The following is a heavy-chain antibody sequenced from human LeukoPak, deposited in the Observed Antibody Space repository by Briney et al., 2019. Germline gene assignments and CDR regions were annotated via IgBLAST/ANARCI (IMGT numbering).Heavy chain of an antibody. CDR3: ARNYYYDSSGYYSYDAFDI. D-gene: IGHD3-22*01. CDR2: INPNSGGT. Sequence: ASVKVSCKASGYAFTGYYMHWVRQAPGQGLEWMGWINPNSGGTNYAQKFQGRVTMTRDTSISTAYMELSRLRSDDTAEYYCARNYYYDSSGYYSYDAFDIWGQGTMVTVSS. CDR1: GYAFTGYY. V-gene: IGHV1-2*02. J-gene: IGHJ3*02.